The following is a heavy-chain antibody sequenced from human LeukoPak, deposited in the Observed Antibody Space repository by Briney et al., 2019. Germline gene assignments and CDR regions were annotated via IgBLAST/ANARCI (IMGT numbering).Heavy chain of an antibody. D-gene: IGHD3-10*01. CDR1: GGSISSSSYY. V-gene: IGHV4-39*07. J-gene: IGHJ4*02. CDR2: IYYSGST. Sequence: SETLSLTCTVSGGSISSSSYYWGWIRQPPGKGLEWIGSIYYSGSTYYNPSLKSRVTISVDASKNQFSLKLSSVTAADTAMYYCTRANGYGLIDYWGQGTLVTVSS. CDR3: TRANGYGLIDY.